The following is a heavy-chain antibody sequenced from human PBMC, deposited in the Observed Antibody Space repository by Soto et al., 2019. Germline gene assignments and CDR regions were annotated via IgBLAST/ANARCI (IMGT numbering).Heavy chain of an antibody. V-gene: IGHV1-46*03. Sequence: QVQLVQSGAEVKKPGASVKVSCKASGYTFTSYYMHWVRQAPGQGLEWMGIINPSGGSTSYAQKFQGRVTMTRDTSTSTVYMELSSLRSEDTAVYYCARAGRKNLITRVRGVPGAYWYFDLWGRGTLVTVSS. CDR2: INPSGGST. CDR3: ARAGRKNLITRVRGVPGAYWYFDL. CDR1: GYTFTSYY. J-gene: IGHJ2*01. D-gene: IGHD3-10*01.